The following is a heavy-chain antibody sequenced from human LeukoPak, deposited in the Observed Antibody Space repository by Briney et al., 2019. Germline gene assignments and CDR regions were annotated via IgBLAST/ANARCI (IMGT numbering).Heavy chain of an antibody. Sequence: GGSLRLSCAASGFTFSDYYMTWIRQAPGKGLEWVSYISGTGRTIYYADSVEGRFTISRDNAKNSLYLQMNSLRAEDTAVYYCARDHAYAFDIWGQGTMVTVSS. V-gene: IGHV3-11*01. CDR2: ISGTGRTI. D-gene: IGHD2-2*01. CDR1: GFTFSDYY. J-gene: IGHJ3*02. CDR3: ARDHAYAFDI.